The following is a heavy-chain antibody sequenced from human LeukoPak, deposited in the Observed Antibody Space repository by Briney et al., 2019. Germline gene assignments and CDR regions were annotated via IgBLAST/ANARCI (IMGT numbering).Heavy chain of an antibody. V-gene: IGHV1-18*01. CDR2: ISSYNGNT. CDR3: ARAPKYCGGDCYSDY. Sequence: ASVKVSCKASGYTFTSYDISWVRQAPGQGLEWMGWISSYNGNTNYAQKFQGRVTITADESTSTAYMELSSLRSEDTAVYCCARAPKYCGGDCYSDYWGQGTLVTVSS. CDR1: GYTFTSYD. J-gene: IGHJ4*02. D-gene: IGHD2-21*02.